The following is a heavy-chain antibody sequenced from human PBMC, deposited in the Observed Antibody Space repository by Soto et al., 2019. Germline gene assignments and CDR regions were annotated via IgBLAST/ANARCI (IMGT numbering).Heavy chain of an antibody. CDR3: ARGGSIYDFWSGYYSYYYYMDV. V-gene: IGHV4-34*01. D-gene: IGHD3-3*01. CDR2: INHSGST. J-gene: IGHJ6*03. Sequence: PSETLSLTCAVYGGSFSGYYWSWIRQPPGKGLEWIGEINHSGSTNYNPSLKSRVTISVDTSKNQFSLKLSSVTAADTAVYYCARGGSIYDFWSGYYSYYYYMDVWGKGTTVTVSS. CDR1: GGSFSGYY.